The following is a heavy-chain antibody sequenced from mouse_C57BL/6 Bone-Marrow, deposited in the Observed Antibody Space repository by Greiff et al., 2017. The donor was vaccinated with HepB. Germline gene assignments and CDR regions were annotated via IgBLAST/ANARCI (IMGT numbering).Heavy chain of an antibody. V-gene: IGHV1-81*01. CDR2: IYPRSGNT. Sequence: QVQLKQSGAELARPGASVKLSCKASGYTFTSYGISWVKQRTGQGLEWIGEIYPRSGNTYYNEKFKGKATLTADKSSSTAYMELRSLTSEDPAVYFCARGNGNYEDYFDYWGQGTTLTVSS. CDR1: GYTFTSYG. J-gene: IGHJ2*01. D-gene: IGHD2-1*01. CDR3: ARGNGNYEDYFDY.